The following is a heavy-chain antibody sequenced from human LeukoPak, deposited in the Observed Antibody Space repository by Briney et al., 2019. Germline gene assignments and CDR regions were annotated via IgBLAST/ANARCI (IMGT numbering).Heavy chain of an antibody. CDR3: ARVHYYDSSGYYGGHGGVCFDY. CDR2: IYHSGST. D-gene: IGHD3-22*01. J-gene: IGHJ4*02. CDR1: GGSISSGGYS. V-gene: IGHV4-30-2*01. Sequence: SENLSLNCAVSGGSISSGGYSWSWIRQPPGKGLEWIGYIYHSGSTYYNPSLKSRATISVDRSKNQFSLKLSSVAAADTAVYYCARVHYYDSSGYYGGHGGVCFDYWGQGTLVTVSS.